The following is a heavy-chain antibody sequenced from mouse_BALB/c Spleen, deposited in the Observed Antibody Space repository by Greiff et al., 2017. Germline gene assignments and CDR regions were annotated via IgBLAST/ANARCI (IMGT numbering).Heavy chain of an antibody. CDR3: AGLGVY. CDR2: IDPANGNT. J-gene: IGHJ2*01. V-gene: IGHV14-3*02. Sequence: EVHLVESGAELVKPGASVKLSCTASGFNIKDTYMHWVKQRPEQGLEWIGRIDPANGNTKYDPKFQGKATITADTSSNTAYLQLSSLTSEDTAVYYCAGLGVYWGQGTTLTVSS. CDR1: GFNIKDTY.